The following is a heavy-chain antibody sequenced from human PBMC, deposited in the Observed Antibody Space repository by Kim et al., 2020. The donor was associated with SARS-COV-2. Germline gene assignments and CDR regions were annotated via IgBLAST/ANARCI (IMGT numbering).Heavy chain of an antibody. D-gene: IGHD6-19*01. V-gene: IGHV3-43*01. CDR3: AKDMVGYSSGHDAFDI. Sequence: GGSLRLSCAASGFTFDDYTMHWVRQAPGKGLEWVSLISWDGGSTYYADSVKGRFTISRDNSKNSLYLQMNSLRTEDTALYYCAKDMVGYSSGHDAFDIWGQGTMVTVSS. CDR2: ISWDGGST. CDR1: GFTFDDYT. J-gene: IGHJ3*02.